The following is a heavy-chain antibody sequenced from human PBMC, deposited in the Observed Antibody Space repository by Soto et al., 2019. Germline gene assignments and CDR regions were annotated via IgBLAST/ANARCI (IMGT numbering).Heavy chain of an antibody. CDR2: IYHSGST. CDR3: ASSDRSGFGFDY. CDR1: GGSISSGGYS. V-gene: IGHV4-30-2*05. D-gene: IGHD3-22*01. J-gene: IGHJ4*02. Sequence: SETLSLTCAVSGGSISSGGYSWSWIRQPPGKGLEWIGYIYHSGSTYYNPSLKSRITINPDTSKNQLSLQLNSVTPEDTALYYCASSDRSGFGFDYWGQGTLVTVSS.